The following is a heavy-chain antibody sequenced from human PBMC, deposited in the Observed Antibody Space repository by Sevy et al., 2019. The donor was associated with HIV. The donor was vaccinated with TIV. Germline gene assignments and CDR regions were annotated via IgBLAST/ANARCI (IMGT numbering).Heavy chain of an antibody. CDR2: VYYTGGT. Sequence: SETLSLTCTVSGGSINSDHWNWIRQPPGKGLEWIGYVYYTGGTNYNPSLKNRVTISVDRTKNQSPLKLTSVTAADTAVYYCARRNDFDIWGQGTMVTVSS. J-gene: IGHJ3*02. V-gene: IGHV4-59*08. CDR1: GGSINSDH. CDR3: ARRNDFDI.